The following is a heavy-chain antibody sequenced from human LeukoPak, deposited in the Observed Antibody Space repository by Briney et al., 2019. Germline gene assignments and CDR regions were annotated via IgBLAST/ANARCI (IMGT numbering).Heavy chain of an antibody. CDR3: ARDAHYDFWSGYYSTWPLGY. D-gene: IGHD3-3*01. Sequence: GGSLRLSCAASGFTFSSYSMNWVRQAPGKGLEWVSYISSSSSTIYYADSVKGRFTISRDSAKNSLYLQMNSLRAEDTAVYYCARDAHYDFWSGYYSTWPLGYWGQGTLVTVSS. CDR1: GFTFSSYS. J-gene: IGHJ4*02. CDR2: ISSSSSTI. V-gene: IGHV3-48*04.